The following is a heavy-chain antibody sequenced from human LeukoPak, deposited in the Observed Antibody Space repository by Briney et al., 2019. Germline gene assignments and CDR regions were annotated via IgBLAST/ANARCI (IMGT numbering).Heavy chain of an antibody. V-gene: IGHV3-15*01. Sequence: PGGSLRLSCAASGFTFSNAWMSWVRQAPGKGLEWVGRITSKTDGGTTDYSAHVKVRFTISRANSKNKLYLKMNSLKTADTAVYYCTTDHNFNYYDSSGYFDYWGQGTLVTVSS. CDR3: TTDHNFNYYDSSGYFDY. CDR2: ITSKTDGGTT. CDR1: GFTFSNAW. D-gene: IGHD3-22*01. J-gene: IGHJ4*02.